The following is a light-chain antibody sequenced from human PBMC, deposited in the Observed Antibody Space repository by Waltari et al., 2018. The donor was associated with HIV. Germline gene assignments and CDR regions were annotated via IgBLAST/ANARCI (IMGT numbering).Light chain of an antibody. J-gene: IGLJ2*01. V-gene: IGLV2-8*01. CDR2: EVI. CDR1: SSDVGSYTS. CDR3: SSYAGSNNLV. Sequence: QSALTQPPSASGSPGQSVTISCTGLSSDVGSYTSVSWYQQLPGKAPKLMIYEVIKRPLGFPDRCSGSKSGNTASRTVSGLQAEDEADYYCSSYAGSNNLVFGGGTKLTVL.